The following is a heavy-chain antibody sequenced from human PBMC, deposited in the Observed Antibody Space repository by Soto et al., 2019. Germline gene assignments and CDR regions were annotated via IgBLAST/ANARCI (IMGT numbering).Heavy chain of an antibody. Sequence: ASVKVSCKASGGTFSSYAISWVRQAPGQGLEWMGGIIPIFGTANYAQKFQGRVTITADKSTSTAYMELSSLRSEDTAVYYCARGVVITFGVFDYWGQGTLVTVS. CDR3: ARGVVITFGVFDY. D-gene: IGHD3-3*01. CDR1: GGTFSSYA. CDR2: IIPIFGTA. J-gene: IGHJ4*02. V-gene: IGHV1-69*06.